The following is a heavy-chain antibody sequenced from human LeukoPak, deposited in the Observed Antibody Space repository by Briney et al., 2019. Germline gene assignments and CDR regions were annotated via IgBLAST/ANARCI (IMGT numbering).Heavy chain of an antibody. CDR3: IRSPYGAFVM. V-gene: IGHV3-73*01. CDR2: IRGKANTYAT. Sequence: GGSLTLSCAASGLTLSGSSMHWVRHASGEGREWLGYIRGKANTYATAYAASVKGRFTISREDSKNTAYPQMNSLKTEDTALYYCIRSPYGAFVMWGQGTMVSVFS. CDR1: GLTLSGSS. D-gene: IGHD4-17*01. J-gene: IGHJ3*02.